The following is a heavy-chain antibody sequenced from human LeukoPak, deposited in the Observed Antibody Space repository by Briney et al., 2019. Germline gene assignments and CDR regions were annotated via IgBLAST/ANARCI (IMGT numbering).Heavy chain of an antibody. CDR2: ISSSSSYI. Sequence: GGSLRLSCAASGFTFSSYTMNWVRQAPGKGLEWVSSISSSSSYIYYADSVKGRFTISRDNSKNTLYLQMNSLRAEDTAVYYCARDGRSSPRYYFDYWGQGTLVTVSS. D-gene: IGHD6-6*01. CDR3: ARDGRSSPRYYFDY. CDR1: GFTFSSYT. J-gene: IGHJ4*02. V-gene: IGHV3-21*01.